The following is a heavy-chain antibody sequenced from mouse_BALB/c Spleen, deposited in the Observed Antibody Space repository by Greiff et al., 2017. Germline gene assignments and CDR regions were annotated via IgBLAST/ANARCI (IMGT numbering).Heavy chain of an antibody. J-gene: IGHJ4*01. CDR2: IDPANGNT. Sequence: VQLKESGAELVKPGASVKLSCTASGFNIKDTYMHWVKQRPEQGLEWIGRIDPANGNTKYDPKFQGKATITADTSSNTAYLQLSSLTSEDTAVYYCARFTTVVDAMDYWGQGTSVTVSS. CDR3: ARFTTVVDAMDY. CDR1: GFNIKDTY. D-gene: IGHD1-1*01. V-gene: IGHV14-3*02.